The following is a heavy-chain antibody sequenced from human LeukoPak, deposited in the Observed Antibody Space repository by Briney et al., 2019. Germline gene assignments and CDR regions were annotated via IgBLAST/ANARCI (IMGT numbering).Heavy chain of an antibody. Sequence: GGSLRLSCAASGFIIGDYAMHCFRQAPGHGLEWVSLISGDGGSTYYADSVKGRFTISTDNSKDSLYLHLNSSRTADTSLYYCAKLYDIEPEDAFDIWGQGTMGT. CDR2: ISGDGGST. J-gene: IGHJ3*02. D-gene: IGHD3-9*01. CDR3: AKLYDIEPEDAFDI. CDR1: GFIIGDYA. V-gene: IGHV3-43*02.